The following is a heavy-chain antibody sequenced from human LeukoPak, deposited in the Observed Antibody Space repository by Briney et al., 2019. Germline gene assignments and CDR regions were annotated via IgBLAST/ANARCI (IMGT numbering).Heavy chain of an antibody. Sequence: SETLSLTCTVSGGSISSGYHWGWIRQPPGKGLEWIGSIYDSGSTYYNPSLKSRVTISVDTSKSQFSLKLSSVTAADTAVYYCARAVNAYYYYMDVWGKGTTVTVSS. D-gene: IGHD2-8*01. CDR3: ARAVNAYYYYMDV. J-gene: IGHJ6*03. V-gene: IGHV4-38-2*02. CDR2: IYDSGST. CDR1: GGSISSGYH.